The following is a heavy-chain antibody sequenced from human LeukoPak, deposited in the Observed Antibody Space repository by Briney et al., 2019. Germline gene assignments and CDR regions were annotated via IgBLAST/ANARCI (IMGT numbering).Heavy chain of an antibody. CDR3: AKDTLRYFDWLFNFDY. CDR1: RFTLSSYA. D-gene: IGHD3-9*01. CDR2: ISGSGGST. J-gene: IGHJ4*02. Sequence: PGGSLRLSCAASRFTLSSYAMSWVRQAPGKGLEWVSAISGSGGSTYYADSVKGRFTISRDNSKNTLYLQMNSLRAEDTAVYYCAKDTLRYFDWLFNFDYWGQGTLVTVSS. V-gene: IGHV3-23*01.